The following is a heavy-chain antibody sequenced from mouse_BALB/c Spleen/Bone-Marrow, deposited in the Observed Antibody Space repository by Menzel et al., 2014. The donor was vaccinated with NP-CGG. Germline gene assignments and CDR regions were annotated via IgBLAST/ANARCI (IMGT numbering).Heavy chain of an antibody. CDR1: GYTFTDYA. CDR3: AIRYGYDGEAVAWFAY. D-gene: IGHD2-2*01. V-gene: IGHV1S137*01. J-gene: IGHJ3*01. CDR2: ISTYYGDA. Sequence: QVQLQQSGAELVRPGVSVKISCKGSGYTFTDYAMHWVKQSHAKSLEWIGVISTYYGDASYNQKFKGKATMTVDKSSSTAYMEPARLTSEDSAIYYCAIRYGYDGEAVAWFAYWGQGTLVTVSA.